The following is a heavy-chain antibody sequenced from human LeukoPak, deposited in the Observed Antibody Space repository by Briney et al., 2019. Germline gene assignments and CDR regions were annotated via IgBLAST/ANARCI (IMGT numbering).Heavy chain of an antibody. CDR1: GFSFRFYS. CDR2: ISGSSSSV. Sequence: KAGGSLRLSCAASGFSFRFYSMNWVRQAPGKGLEWVSSISGSSSSVHYADSVKGRFIISRDNAKNSLFLQMNSLRAEDTAVYYCAKDLGFRERASLSAFDIWGQGTMVTVSS. D-gene: IGHD1-1*01. CDR3: AKDLGFRERASLSAFDI. J-gene: IGHJ3*02. V-gene: IGHV3-21*01.